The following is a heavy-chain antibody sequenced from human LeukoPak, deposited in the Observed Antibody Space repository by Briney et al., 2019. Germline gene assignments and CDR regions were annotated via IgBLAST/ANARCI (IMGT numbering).Heavy chain of an antibody. CDR2: IATYNGNT. J-gene: IGHJ4*02. Sequence: GASVKFSCKASGYTFRNYGITWVRQTPGQGLGWMGWIATYNGNTDYAQKFQGRVIMTADTSTTTAHMELRSLRSDDTAVYYCARGRLKRAPFTKVAGALDYWGQGTRVTVSS. CDR3: ARGRLKRAPFTKVAGALDY. D-gene: IGHD6-19*01. CDR1: GYTFRNYG. V-gene: IGHV1-18*01.